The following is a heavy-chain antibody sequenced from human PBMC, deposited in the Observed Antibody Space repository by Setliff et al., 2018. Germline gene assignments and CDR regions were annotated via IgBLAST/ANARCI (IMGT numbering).Heavy chain of an antibody. Sequence: ASVKVSCKASGYTFTGYDINWVRQATGQGLEWVGWMNPKSGNAGSVQKFQGRVTMTRNTSISTAYMELSSLRSEDTAVYYCARGLGGAWVWFDPWGQGTLVTVSS. CDR1: GYTFTGYD. CDR3: ARGLGGAWVWFDP. D-gene: IGHD2-15*01. CDR2: MNPKSGNA. V-gene: IGHV1-8*01. J-gene: IGHJ5*02.